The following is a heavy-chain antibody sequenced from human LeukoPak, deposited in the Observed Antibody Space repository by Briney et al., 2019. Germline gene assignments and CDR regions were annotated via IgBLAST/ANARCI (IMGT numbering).Heavy chain of an antibody. CDR2: INHSGST. Sequence: SETLSLTCAVYGGSFSGYYWSWIRQPPGKGLEWIGEINHSGSTNYNPSLKSRVTISVDTSKNQFSLKLSSVTAADTAVYYCARHPGQWLHLDYYYYGMDVWGQGTTVTVSS. V-gene: IGHV4-34*01. J-gene: IGHJ6*02. D-gene: IGHD6-19*01. CDR1: GGSFSGYY. CDR3: ARHPGQWLHLDYYYYGMDV.